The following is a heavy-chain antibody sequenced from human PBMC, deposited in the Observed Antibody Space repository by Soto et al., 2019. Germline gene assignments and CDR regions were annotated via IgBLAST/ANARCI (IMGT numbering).Heavy chain of an antibody. J-gene: IGHJ6*02. Sequence: ASVKVSYQASGYCFTSYGISWVRQAPGQGLEWMGWISAYNGNTNYAQKLQGRVTMTTDTSTSTAYMELRSLRSDDTAVYYCARDMWVVGALYYYYYGMDVWGQGTTVTVSS. V-gene: IGHV1-18*01. CDR2: ISAYNGNT. CDR3: ARDMWVVGALYYYYYGMDV. CDR1: GYCFTSYG. D-gene: IGHD1-26*01.